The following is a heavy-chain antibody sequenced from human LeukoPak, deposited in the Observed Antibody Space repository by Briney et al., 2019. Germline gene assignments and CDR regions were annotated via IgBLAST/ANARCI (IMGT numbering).Heavy chain of an antibody. Sequence: GASVKVSCKASGGTFSSYAISWVRQAPGQGLEWMGGIIPIFGTANYAQKFQGRVTITADESMSTAYMELSSLRSEDTAVYYCARVFTVTTEAAHFDYWGQGTLVTVSS. CDR3: ARVFTVTTEAAHFDY. V-gene: IGHV1-69*13. J-gene: IGHJ4*02. CDR2: IIPIFGTA. D-gene: IGHD4-17*01. CDR1: GGTFSSYA.